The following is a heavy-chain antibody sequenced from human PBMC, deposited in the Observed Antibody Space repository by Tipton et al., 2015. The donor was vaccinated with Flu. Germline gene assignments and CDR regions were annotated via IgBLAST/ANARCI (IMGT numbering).Heavy chain of an antibody. CDR2: IYYSGST. Sequence: TLSLTCTVSGGSISSSSYYRGWIRQPPGKGLEWIGSIYYSGSTYYNPSLKSRVTISVDTSKNQFSLKLSSVTAADTAVYYCARRPGQPPHYDYYYGMDVWGQGTTVTVSS. V-gene: IGHV4-39*07. J-gene: IGHJ6*02. CDR3: ARRPGQPPHYDYYYGMDV. CDR1: GGSISSSSYY. D-gene: IGHD3-10*01.